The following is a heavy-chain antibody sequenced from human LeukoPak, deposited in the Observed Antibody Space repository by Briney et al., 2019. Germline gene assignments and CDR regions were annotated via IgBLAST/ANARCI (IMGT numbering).Heavy chain of an antibody. CDR3: AGDRGRDYFDY. V-gene: IGHV3-7*01. CDR1: GFTFSSYW. Sequence: PGGSLRLSCAASGFTFSSYWMSWVRQAPGKGREGVANIKQDGSEKYYVDSVKGRFTISRDNAKNSLYLQMNSLRAEDTAVYYCAGDRGRDYFDYWGQGTLVTVSS. D-gene: IGHD3-10*01. J-gene: IGHJ4*02. CDR2: IKQDGSEK.